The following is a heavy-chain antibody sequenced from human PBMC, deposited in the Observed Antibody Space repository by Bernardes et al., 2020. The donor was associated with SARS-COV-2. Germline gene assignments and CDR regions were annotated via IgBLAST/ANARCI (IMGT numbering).Heavy chain of an antibody. Sequence: SETLSLTRTVSGGASNDYYWSWVRQPPGKGLEWIGYVSYTGSTDYNPSLKSRVTISVDASTNQFSLKLRSVTAADTAVYFCARRDPDPWYDGSGYSYYGMDVWGQGTTVTVSS. CDR1: GGASNDYY. CDR3: ARRDPDPWYDGSGYSYYGMDV. J-gene: IGHJ6*02. CDR2: VSYTGST. V-gene: IGHV4-59*08. D-gene: IGHD3-22*01.